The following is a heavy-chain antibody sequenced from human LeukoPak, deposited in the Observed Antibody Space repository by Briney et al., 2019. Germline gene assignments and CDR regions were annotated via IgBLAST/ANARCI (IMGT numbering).Heavy chain of an antibody. CDR1: GGTFSSYA. Sequence: ASVKVSCRASGGTFSSYAISWVRQAPGQGLEWMGWISAYNGNTNYAQKLQGRVTMTTDTSTSTAYMELRSLRSDDTAVYYCARTISSSWYGGSWFDPWGQGTLVTVSS. CDR3: ARTISSSWYGGSWFDP. D-gene: IGHD6-13*01. CDR2: ISAYNGNT. J-gene: IGHJ5*02. V-gene: IGHV1-18*01.